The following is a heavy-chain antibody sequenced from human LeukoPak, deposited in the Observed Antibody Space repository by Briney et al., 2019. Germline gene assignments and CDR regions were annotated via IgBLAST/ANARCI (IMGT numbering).Heavy chain of an antibody. D-gene: IGHD3-22*01. Sequence: SQTLSLTCAISGDSVSSNSAAWNWIRRSPSRGLEWLGRIYYRSKWYNNYAVSVRSRISINPDTSKNLFSLQLNSVTPEDTAVYYCARDTGNYDSSGYHYGLLDYWGQGTLVTVSS. CDR2: IYYRSKWYN. CDR3: ARDTGNYDSSGYHYGLLDY. V-gene: IGHV6-1*01. CDR1: GDSVSSNSAA. J-gene: IGHJ4*02.